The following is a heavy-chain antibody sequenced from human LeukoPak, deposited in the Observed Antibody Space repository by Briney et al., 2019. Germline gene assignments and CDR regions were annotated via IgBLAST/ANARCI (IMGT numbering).Heavy chain of an antibody. Sequence: PSETLSLTCAVYGGSFSDYYWSWIRQPPGKGLEWMGEINHSGNTNYNPSLKSRVTISVETSKKQFSLKMSSVTAADTAVYYCARMYYYGSASYYYYYYYGMDVWGQGTTVTVSS. CDR2: INHSGNT. D-gene: IGHD3-10*01. CDR3: ARMYYYGSASYYYYYYYGMDV. J-gene: IGHJ6*01. V-gene: IGHV4-34*01. CDR1: GGSFSDYY.